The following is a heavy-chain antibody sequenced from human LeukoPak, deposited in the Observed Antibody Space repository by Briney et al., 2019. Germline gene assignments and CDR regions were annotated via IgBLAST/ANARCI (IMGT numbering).Heavy chain of an antibody. CDR2: MNPNSGNT. Sequence: GASVKVSCKASGYTFTSYDINWVRQATGQGLEWMGWMNPNSGNTGYAQKFQGRVTMTRNTSISTAYMELSSLRSEDTAVYYCARRAAGVGLGRGWLRERHAFDIWGQGTMVTVSS. D-gene: IGHD3-10*01. V-gene: IGHV1-8*01. CDR3: ARRAAGVGLGRGWLRERHAFDI. J-gene: IGHJ3*02. CDR1: GYTFTSYD.